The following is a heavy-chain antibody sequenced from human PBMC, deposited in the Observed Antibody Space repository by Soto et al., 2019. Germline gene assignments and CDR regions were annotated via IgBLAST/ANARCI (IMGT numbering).Heavy chain of an antibody. CDR1: GGSVTTDHYY. CDR3: ARLGFYYQSLDP. CDR2: IYYGGTT. Sequence: PSETLSLPCTVSGGSVTTDHYYWAWIRQPPGKGLEWIGYIYYGGTTRYNPSLESRVTVSLETSKSQFSLTLSSVTASDTAVYYCARLGFYYQSLDPWGHGTLVTV. D-gene: IGHD2-2*01. V-gene: IGHV4-61*01. J-gene: IGHJ5*02.